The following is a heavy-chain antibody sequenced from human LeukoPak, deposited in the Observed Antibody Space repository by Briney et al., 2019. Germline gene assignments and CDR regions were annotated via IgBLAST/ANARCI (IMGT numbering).Heavy chain of an antibody. CDR3: ARGDFWSGYSSDY. CDR1: GGSISSCY. CDR2: IYTSGST. Sequence: PSETLSLTCTVSGGSISSCYWSWIRQPPGKGLEWIGNIYTSGSTNYNPSLKSRVTISVDTSKNQFSLKLSSVIAADTAVYCCARGDFWSGYSSDYWGQGTLVTVSS. D-gene: IGHD3-3*01. V-gene: IGHV4-4*09. J-gene: IGHJ4*02.